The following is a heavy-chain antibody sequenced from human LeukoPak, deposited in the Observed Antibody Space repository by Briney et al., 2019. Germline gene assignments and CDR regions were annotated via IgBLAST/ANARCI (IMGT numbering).Heavy chain of an antibody. CDR1: GYTFTSYG. V-gene: IGHV1-18*01. Sequence: ASVKVSCKASGYTFTSYGISWVRQAPGQGLEWMGWISAYNGNTNYAQKLQGRVTMTTDTSTSTAYMELRSLRPDDTAVYYCARAPSDFLARDYWGQGTLVTVSS. D-gene: IGHD3-3*01. J-gene: IGHJ4*02. CDR3: ARAPSDFLARDY. CDR2: ISAYNGNT.